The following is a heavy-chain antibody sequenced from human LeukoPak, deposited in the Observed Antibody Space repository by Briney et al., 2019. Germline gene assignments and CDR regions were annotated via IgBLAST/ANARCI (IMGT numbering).Heavy chain of an antibody. D-gene: IGHD3-22*01. CDR3: AKQFQIGVNYFDY. V-gene: IGHV3-21*01. CDR1: GFTFSNYN. CDR2: ITSSSSYI. J-gene: IGHJ4*02. Sequence: GGSLRLSCAASGFTFSNYNMNWVRQAPGKGLEWVSSITSSSSYISYADSLKGRFTISRDNAKNSLYLQMNSLGAEDTAVYYRAKQFQIGVNYFDYWGQGTPVTVSS.